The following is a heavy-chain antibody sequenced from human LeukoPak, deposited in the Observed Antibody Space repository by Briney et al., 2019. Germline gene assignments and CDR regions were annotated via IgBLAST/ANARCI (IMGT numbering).Heavy chain of an antibody. J-gene: IGHJ5*02. V-gene: IGHV4-34*01. CDR2: SNDSGGT. CDR3: ARDLALITMVRGAHRAFAP. Sequence: SETLSLTCAVYGGTFSGYYWSWIRQPPGKRLEWVGESNDSGGTNYNPSLKSRVTISADKSKNQVSLKLTSVTAADTAVYYCARDLALITMVRGAHRAFAPWGQGTLVTVSS. D-gene: IGHD3-10*01. CDR1: GGTFSGYY.